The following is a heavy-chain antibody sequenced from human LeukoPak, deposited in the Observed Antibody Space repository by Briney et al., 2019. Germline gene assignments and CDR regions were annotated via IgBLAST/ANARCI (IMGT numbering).Heavy chain of an antibody. V-gene: IGHV4-4*09. D-gene: IGHD6-13*01. J-gene: IGHJ4*02. CDR1: GGSISSYY. CDR3: TRHLGYSSSWYYFDY. Sequence: PSETLSLTCTDSGGSISSYYWSWIRQPPGKGLEWIGYIYTSGSTNYNPSLKSRVTTSVDTSKNQFSLKLSSVTAADTAVYYCTRHLGYSSSWYYFDYWGQGTLVTVSS. CDR2: IYTSGST.